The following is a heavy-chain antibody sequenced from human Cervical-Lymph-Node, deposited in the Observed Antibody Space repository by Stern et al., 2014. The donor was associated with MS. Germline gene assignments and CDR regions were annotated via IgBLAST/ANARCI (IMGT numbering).Heavy chain of an antibody. CDR2: IRAYNGNT. CDR3: ARDRQQLVRGWFDP. J-gene: IGHJ5*02. V-gene: IGHV1-18*01. Sequence: VQLLESGAEVKKPGSSVKVSCKASGGTFSSYGISWVRQAPGQGLEWMGWIRAYNGNTNYAQKLQGRVTMTTDTSTSTAYMELRSLRSDDTAVYYCARDRQQLVRGWFDPWGQGTLVTVSS. CDR1: GGTFSSYG. D-gene: IGHD6-13*01.